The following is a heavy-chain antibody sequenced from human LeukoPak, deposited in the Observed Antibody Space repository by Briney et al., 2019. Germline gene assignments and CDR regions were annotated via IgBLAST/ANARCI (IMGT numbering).Heavy chain of an antibody. V-gene: IGHV3-23*01. CDR3: AKDRPYYDILTGYYKLGYFDY. D-gene: IGHD3-9*01. Sequence: PGGSLRLSCAASGFTFSSYAMSWVRQAPGKGLEWVSAISGSGGSTYYADSVKGRFTISRDNSKNTLYLQMNSLRAEDTAVYYCAKDRPYYDILTGYYKLGYFDYWGQGTLVTVSS. CDR2: ISGSGGST. J-gene: IGHJ4*02. CDR1: GFTFSSYA.